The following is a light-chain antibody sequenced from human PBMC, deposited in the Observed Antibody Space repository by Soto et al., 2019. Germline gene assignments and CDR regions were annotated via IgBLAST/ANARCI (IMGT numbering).Light chain of an antibody. CDR2: GAS. V-gene: IGKV3-20*01. CDR1: QSVRSTF. Sequence: VLPQSPDTLSLSPGDRATLSCRASQSVRSTFLAWYQQKPGQAPRLLIYGASNRAAGIPERFSGSASGTEFTLTVSRLEPDDSAVHYCQQYHDSPMNTFGQGNKLQIK. J-gene: IGKJ2*01. CDR3: QQYHDSPMNT.